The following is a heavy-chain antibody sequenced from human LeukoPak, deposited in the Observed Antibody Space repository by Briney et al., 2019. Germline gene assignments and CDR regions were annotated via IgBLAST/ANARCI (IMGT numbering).Heavy chain of an antibody. Sequence: PSETLSLTCTVSGGSMTNYYWTWIRQSPGRGLEWIGHTYYSGNTNYNPSLKSRVTISIDTSKNQFSLKLSSVTAADTAVYYCTRGRAYYDSTGYYYWGRGILVTVSS. J-gene: IGHJ4*02. V-gene: IGHV4-59*01. CDR1: GGSMTNYY. CDR2: TYYSGNT. CDR3: TRGRAYYDSTGYYY. D-gene: IGHD3-22*01.